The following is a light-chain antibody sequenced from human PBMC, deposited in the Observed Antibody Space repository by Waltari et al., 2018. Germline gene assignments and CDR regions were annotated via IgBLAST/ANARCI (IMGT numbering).Light chain of an antibody. V-gene: IGLV2-14*01. CDR2: GVS. Sequence: QSALTQPSSVSGSPGQSITISCTGTNSDVGDYNYVSWYQPHPGKAPKLMISGVSNRPSGVSNRYSGSKSGNTASLTISGLQAEDEADYYCSSYTSSSTYVVFGGGTKLTVL. J-gene: IGLJ2*01. CDR1: NSDVGDYNY. CDR3: SSYTSSSTYVV.